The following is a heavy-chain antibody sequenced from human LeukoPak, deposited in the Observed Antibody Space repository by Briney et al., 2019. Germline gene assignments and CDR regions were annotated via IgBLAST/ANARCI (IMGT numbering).Heavy chain of an antibody. CDR3: AKDLTHGIAVPGSPGPLYY. V-gene: IGHV3-23*01. D-gene: IGHD6-19*01. CDR1: GFTFSSYA. CDR2: ISSSGGST. Sequence: HPGGSLRLSCGASGFTFSSYAMSWVRQAPGKGLEWVSAISSSGGSTYYADSVKGRFTVFRDNSKNTLYLQMNSLRAEDTAAYYCAKDLTHGIAVPGSPGPLYYWGQGTLVTVSS. J-gene: IGHJ4*02.